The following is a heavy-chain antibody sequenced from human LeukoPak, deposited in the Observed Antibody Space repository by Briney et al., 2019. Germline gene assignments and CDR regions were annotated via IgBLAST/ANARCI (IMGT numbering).Heavy chain of an antibody. D-gene: IGHD3-22*01. J-gene: IGHJ6*03. Sequence: SETLSLTCTVSGGSISNYYWSWIRQPPGKGLEWIGYIYYSGSTNYNPSLKSRVTISVDTSKNQFSLKLSSVTAADTAVYYCARAYYDSSGYPFYYYYYYMDVWGKGTTVTVSS. CDR3: ARAYYDSSGYPFYYYYYYMDV. V-gene: IGHV4-59*01. CDR2: IYYSGST. CDR1: GGSISNYY.